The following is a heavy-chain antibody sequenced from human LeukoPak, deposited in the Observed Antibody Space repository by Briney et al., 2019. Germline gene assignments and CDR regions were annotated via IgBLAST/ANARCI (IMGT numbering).Heavy chain of an antibody. J-gene: IGHJ4*02. CDR1: GGTFSSYA. D-gene: IGHD2-2*01. Sequence: SVKVSCKASGGTFSSYAISWVRQAPGQGLEWMGGIIPIFGTANYAQKFQGRVTITADESTSTAYMELSSLRSEDTAVYYCASSSGSVVVPAIRFDYWGQGTLVTVSS. V-gene: IGHV1-69*13. CDR3: ASSSGSVVVPAIRFDY. CDR2: IIPIFGTA.